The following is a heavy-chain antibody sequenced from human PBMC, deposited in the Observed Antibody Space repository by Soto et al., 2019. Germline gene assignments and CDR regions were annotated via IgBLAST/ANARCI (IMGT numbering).Heavy chain of an antibody. CDR1: GGSISSGGYS. J-gene: IGHJ4*02. Sequence: QLLLQESGSGLVKPSQTLSLTCAVSGGSISSGGYSWSWIRQPPGKGLEWIGYIYHSGTTSYNPSLKSRLTLSVDRSKDQFSLNLSSVTAADTAVYYCARGEYSGSYHAYWGQGTLVTVSS. V-gene: IGHV4-30-2*01. CDR3: ARGEYSGSYHAY. CDR2: IYHSGTT. D-gene: IGHD1-26*01.